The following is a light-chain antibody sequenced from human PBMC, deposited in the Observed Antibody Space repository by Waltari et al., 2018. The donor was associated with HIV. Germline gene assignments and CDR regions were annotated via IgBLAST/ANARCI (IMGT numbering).Light chain of an antibody. CDR3: QSYDSSLSASV. J-gene: IGLJ3*02. CDR2: TNT. CDR1: TSNIGAGYD. V-gene: IGLV1-40*01. Sequence: QSVLSQPPSVSGAPGQRVTISCTGSTSNIGAGYDVHWYQLLPGTAPKLLCVTNTYRPSGVPGRFSGSKSDTSASLAITGLQAEDAADYYCQSYDSSLSASVFGGGTKLTVL.